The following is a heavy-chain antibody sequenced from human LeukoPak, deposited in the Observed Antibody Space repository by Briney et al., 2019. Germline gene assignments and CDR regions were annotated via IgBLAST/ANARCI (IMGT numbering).Heavy chain of an antibody. CDR3: ARRSRSAWLVGSYFDY. CDR1: GGSISSSNW. Sequence: PSGTLSLACAVSGGSISSSNWWSWVRQPPGKGLEWIGEIYHSGSTNYNPSLKSRVTISVDKSKNQFSLKLSSVTAADTAVYYCARRSRSAWLVGSYFDYWGQGTLVTVSS. J-gene: IGHJ4*02. V-gene: IGHV4-4*02. D-gene: IGHD6-19*01. CDR2: IYHSGST.